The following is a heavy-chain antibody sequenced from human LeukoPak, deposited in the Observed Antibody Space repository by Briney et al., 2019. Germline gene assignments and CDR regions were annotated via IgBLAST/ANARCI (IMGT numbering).Heavy chain of an antibody. D-gene: IGHD2-2*01. V-gene: IGHV4-59*11. CDR1: GGSISSHY. CDR3: AGIVVPAVSWFDP. Sequence: SETLSLTCTVSGGSISSHYWSWIRQPPGKGLEWIGYIYYSGSTNYNPSLKSRVTISVDTSKNQFSLKLSSVTAADTAVYYCAGIVVPAVSWFDPCGQGTLVTVSS. CDR2: IYYSGST. J-gene: IGHJ5*02.